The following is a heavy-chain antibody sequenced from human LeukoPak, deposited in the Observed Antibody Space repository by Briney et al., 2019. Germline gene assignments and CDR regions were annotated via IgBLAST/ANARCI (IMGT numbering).Heavy chain of an antibody. Sequence: GGSLRLSRVASGFSFSSDWMTWVRQVPGKGLEWVTNIKGDGRETYYVDSVKGRFSVFRDNAKNSLFLQMNSLRAEDTAVYYCAKGGYSNGRYYYYYMDVWGEGTTVTVSS. D-gene: IGHD5-18*01. CDR3: AKGGYSNGRYYYYYMDV. CDR1: GFSFSSDW. CDR2: IKGDGRET. V-gene: IGHV3-7*03. J-gene: IGHJ6*03.